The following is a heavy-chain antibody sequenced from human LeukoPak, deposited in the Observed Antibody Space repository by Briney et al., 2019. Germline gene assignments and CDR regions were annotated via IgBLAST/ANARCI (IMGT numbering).Heavy chain of an antibody. CDR2: INPNSGDT. Sequence: GASVKVSCKASGYTFTGYYIHWVRQAPGQGLEWMGWINPNSGDTNYAQKFQGRVTMTRDTSISTAYMELSSLISDGTAVYYCAKAPGRAPDYWGQGTLVTVSS. CDR3: AKAPGRAPDY. D-gene: IGHD3-10*01. J-gene: IGHJ4*02. CDR1: GYTFTGYY. V-gene: IGHV1-2*02.